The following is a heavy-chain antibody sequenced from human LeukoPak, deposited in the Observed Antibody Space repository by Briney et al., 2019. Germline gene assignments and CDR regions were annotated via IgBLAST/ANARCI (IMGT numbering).Heavy chain of an antibody. CDR1: GFTFSSYA. CDR3: AKGGSFYDSSGYADY. CDR2: ISGSGSST. D-gene: IGHD3-22*01. J-gene: IGHJ4*02. V-gene: IGHV3-23*01. Sequence: GGSLRLSCAASGFTFSSYAMSWVRQAPGKGLEWVSAISGSGSSTYYADSVKGRFAISRDNSKNTLSLQMKSLRAEDTAVYYCAKGGSFYDSSGYADYWGQGTLVTVSS.